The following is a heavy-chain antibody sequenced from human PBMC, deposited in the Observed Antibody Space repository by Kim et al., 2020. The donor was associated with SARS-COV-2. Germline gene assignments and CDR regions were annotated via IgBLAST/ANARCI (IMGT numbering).Heavy chain of an antibody. D-gene: IGHD6-19*01. V-gene: IGHV3-9*01. Sequence: GGSLRLSCAASGFIFDDYAMHWVRQLPGKGLEWVAGVSWNSDRVAYADSVRGRFAISRDKTGNSLYLQMNSLTSEDTALYFCGKDRYPSVAVAEIVGGPGTLATVSS. CDR3: GKDRYPSVAVAEIV. CDR1: GFIFDDYA. CDR2: VSWNSDRV. J-gene: IGHJ4*02.